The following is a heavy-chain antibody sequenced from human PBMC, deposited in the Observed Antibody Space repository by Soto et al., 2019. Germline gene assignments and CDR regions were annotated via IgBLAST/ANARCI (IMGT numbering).Heavy chain of an antibody. CDR2: IIPIFGTA. J-gene: IGHJ4*02. V-gene: IGHV1-69*05. D-gene: IGHD5-12*01. Sequence: SVKVSCKASGGTFSSYAISWVRQAPGQGLEWMGGIIPIFGTANYAQKFQGRVTITTDKSTSTAYMELSRLRSEDTAVYYCAAEWGVSTIDYWGQGTLVTVSS. CDR1: GGTFSSYA. CDR3: AAEWGVSTIDY.